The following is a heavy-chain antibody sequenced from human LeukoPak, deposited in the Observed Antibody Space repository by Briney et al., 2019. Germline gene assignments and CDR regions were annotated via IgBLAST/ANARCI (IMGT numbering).Heavy chain of an antibody. J-gene: IGHJ6*03. CDR3: ARGVTYYYGSGSYGGGYYYYYMDV. CDR2: IIPIFGTA. D-gene: IGHD3-10*01. CDR1: GGTFSSYA. V-gene: IGHV1-69*13. Sequence: RASVKVSCKASGGTFSSYAISWVRQAPGQGLEWMGGIIPIFGTANYAQKFQGRVTITADESTSTAYMELSSLRSEDTAVYYCARGVTYYYGSGSYGGGYYYYYMDVWGKGTTVTISS.